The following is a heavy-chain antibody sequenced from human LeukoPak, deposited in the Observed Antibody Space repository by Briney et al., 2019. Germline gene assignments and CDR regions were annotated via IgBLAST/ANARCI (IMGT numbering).Heavy chain of an antibody. Sequence: RTGGSLRLSCAASGFTFDDYGMTWVRQAPGKGLEWISGINWNGISTGYADSVKGRFTISRDNARDSLYLQLNSLRAEDTALYFCARGWTDLYYFDYWGQGTLVTVSS. V-gene: IGHV3-20*04. CDR1: GFTFDDYG. CDR2: INWNGIST. D-gene: IGHD1-1*01. J-gene: IGHJ4*02. CDR3: ARGWTDLYYFDY.